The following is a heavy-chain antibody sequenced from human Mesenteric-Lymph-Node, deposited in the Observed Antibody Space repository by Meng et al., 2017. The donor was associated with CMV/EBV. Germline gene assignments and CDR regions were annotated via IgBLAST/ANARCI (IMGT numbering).Heavy chain of an antibody. V-gene: IGHV1-69*13. CDR1: GGSFRTYA. CDR2: IIPVLGTT. CDR3: AKELGEGTEYYGMDV. J-gene: IGHJ6*02. Sequence: SVQVSCKASGGSFRTYAISWVRQAPGQGLEWVGGIIPVLGTTKYTQKFQGRVTISSDESTSTAYMELRSLRSEDTAIYYCAKELGEGTEYYGMDVWGQGTSVTVSS. D-gene: IGHD3-16*01.